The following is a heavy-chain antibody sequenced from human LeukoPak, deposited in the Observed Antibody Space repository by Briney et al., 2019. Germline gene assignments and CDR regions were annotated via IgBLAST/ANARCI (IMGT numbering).Heavy chain of an antibody. V-gene: IGHV3-23*01. CDR2: ITAAGDNT. J-gene: IGHJ5*02. Sequence: GGSLRLSCAASGFTFSSYAMSWVRRAPGEGLEWVSTITAAGDNTYYAASVKGRFTISRDNSKNTVYLQISSLRDEDTALYYCAQSAGFDPWGQGTLVTVSS. CDR1: GFTFSSYA. CDR3: AQSAGFDP.